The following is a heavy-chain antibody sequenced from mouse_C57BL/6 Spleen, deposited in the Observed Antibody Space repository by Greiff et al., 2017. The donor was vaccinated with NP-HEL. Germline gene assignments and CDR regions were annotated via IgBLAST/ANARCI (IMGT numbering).Heavy chain of an antibody. CDR3: ARGGKLGLDY. CDR2: INPGSGGT. CDR1: GYAFTNYL. J-gene: IGHJ2*01. V-gene: IGHV1-54*01. Sequence: VQLQQSGAELVRPGTSVKVSCKASGYAFTNYLIEWVKQRPGQGLEWIGVINPGSGGTNYNEKFKGKATLTADKSSSTAYMQLSSLTSEDSAVYFCARGGKLGLDYWGQGTTLTVSS. D-gene: IGHD4-1*01.